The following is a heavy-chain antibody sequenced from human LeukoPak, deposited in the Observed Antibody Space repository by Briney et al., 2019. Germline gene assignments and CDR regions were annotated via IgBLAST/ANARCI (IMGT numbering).Heavy chain of an antibody. J-gene: IGHJ4*02. D-gene: IGHD1-1*01. V-gene: IGHV4-38-2*01. CDR3: ARARNWNDGVYFDY. CDR2: IYHSGST. CDR1: GYSISSGFY. Sequence: SETLSLTCAVSGYSISSGFYWGWSRPPPGKGLEWIGSIYHSGSTYYNPSLKSRVTISVDTSKNQFSLKLSSVTAADTAVYYCARARNWNDGVYFDYWGQGTLVTVSS.